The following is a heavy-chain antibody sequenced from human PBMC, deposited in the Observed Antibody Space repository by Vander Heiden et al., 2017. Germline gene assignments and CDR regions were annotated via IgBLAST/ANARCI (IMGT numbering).Heavy chain of an antibody. V-gene: IGHV3-33*01. CDR2: IWYDGTNK. CDR3: ARESYGDGWPFDY. D-gene: IGHD2-2*03. J-gene: IGHJ4*02. CDR1: GFTFNSFG. Sequence: QVQLVESGGGVVQPGRSLRLSCAASGFTFNSFGMHWVRQATGKGLEWVAVIWYDGTNKQYADSVKGRVTISRDNSKKTLYLQMNSLKVEDTALYYCARESYGDGWPFDYWGQGTLVSVSS.